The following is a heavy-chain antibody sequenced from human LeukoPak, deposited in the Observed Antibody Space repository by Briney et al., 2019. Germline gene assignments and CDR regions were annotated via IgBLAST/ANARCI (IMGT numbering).Heavy chain of an antibody. CDR3: ARGLRADYGGFYYFDY. CDR2: INPSGGST. D-gene: IGHD4-23*01. J-gene: IGHJ4*02. V-gene: IGHV1-46*01. Sequence: ASVKVSCKASGYTFTSYYMHWVRQAPGQGLEWMGIINPSGGSTSYAQKFQGRVTMTRDTSTSTVYMELSSLRSEDTAVYYCARGLRADYGGFYYFDYWGQGTLVTVSS. CDR1: GYTFTSYY.